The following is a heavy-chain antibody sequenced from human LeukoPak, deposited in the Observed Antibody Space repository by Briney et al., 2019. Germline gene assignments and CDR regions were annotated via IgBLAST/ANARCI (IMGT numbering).Heavy chain of an antibody. CDR3: ARGGYRGGDCYEGDDAFDI. CDR1: GGSISSYY. D-gene: IGHD2-21*02. Sequence: PSETLSLNCTVSGGSISSYYWSWIRQPPGKGLEWIGYIYYSGSTDYNPSLKSRVTISVDTSKNQFSLKLSSVTAADTAVYYCARGGYRGGDCYEGDDAFDIWGQGTMVTVSS. V-gene: IGHV4-59*01. J-gene: IGHJ3*02. CDR2: IYYSGST.